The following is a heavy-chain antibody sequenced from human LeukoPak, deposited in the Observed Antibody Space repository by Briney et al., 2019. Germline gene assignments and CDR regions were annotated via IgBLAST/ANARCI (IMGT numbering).Heavy chain of an antibody. V-gene: IGHV1-24*01. CDR1: GSALSDLA. J-gene: IGHJ5*02. CDR3: ATGHSTGYPYWFDP. Sequence: ASVKVSCKVSGSALSDLAMQWVRQVPGKGLEWMGGLDRESGETLYSEKLQGRVTMAQDTSTDTAYMDLTSLTSEDTAVYYCATGHSTGYPYWFDPWGQGTLVTVSS. CDR2: LDRESGET. D-gene: IGHD2-2*03.